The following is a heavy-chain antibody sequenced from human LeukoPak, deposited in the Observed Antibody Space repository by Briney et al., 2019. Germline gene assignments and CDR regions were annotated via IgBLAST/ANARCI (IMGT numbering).Heavy chain of an antibody. CDR3: ARGSYWYYDSSGYPLRAFDI. CDR1: GGSISSGGYY. CDR2: IYYSGST. Sequence: SETLSLTCTVSGGSISSGGYYWSWIRQHPGKGLEWIGYIYYSGSTYYNPSLKSRVTISVDTSKNQFSLKLSSVTAADTAVYYCARGSYWYYDSSGYPLRAFDIWGQGTMVTASS. D-gene: IGHD3-22*01. V-gene: IGHV4-31*03. J-gene: IGHJ3*02.